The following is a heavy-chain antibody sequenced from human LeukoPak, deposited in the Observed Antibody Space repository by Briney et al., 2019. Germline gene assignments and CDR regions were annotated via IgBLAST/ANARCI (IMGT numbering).Heavy chain of an antibody. Sequence: GGSLRLSCAASEFTVSSNYMNWVRQAPGKGLEWVSVIYSGGSTYYADSVKGRFTISRDNSKNTLYLQMNCLRAEDTAVYYCAREAVTRNYFDYWGQGTLVTVSS. CDR3: AREAVTRNYFDY. J-gene: IGHJ4*02. CDR1: EFTVSSNY. V-gene: IGHV3-53*01. D-gene: IGHD4-17*01. CDR2: IYSGGST.